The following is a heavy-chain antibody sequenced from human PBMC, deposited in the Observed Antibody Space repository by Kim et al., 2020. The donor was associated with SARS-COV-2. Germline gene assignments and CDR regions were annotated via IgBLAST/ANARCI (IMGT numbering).Heavy chain of an antibody. Sequence: GGSLRLSCAASGFTFSSYAMHWVRQAPGKGLEWVAVISYDGSNKYYADSVKGRFTISRDNSKNTLYLQMNSLRAEDTAVYYCARGGHALVSSSHADDAFDIWGQGTMVTVSS. CDR3: ARGGHALVSSSHADDAFDI. D-gene: IGHD6-13*01. CDR1: GFTFSSYA. J-gene: IGHJ3*02. CDR2: ISYDGSNK. V-gene: IGHV3-30*04.